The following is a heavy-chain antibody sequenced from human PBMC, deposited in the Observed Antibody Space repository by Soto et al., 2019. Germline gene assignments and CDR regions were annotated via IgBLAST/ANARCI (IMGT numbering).Heavy chain of an antibody. D-gene: IGHD3-10*01. J-gene: IGHJ4*02. CDR3: ARRPLTGNSGRGFCDY. Sequence: QLQLQESGPGLVKPSETLSLTCAVSGGSISSGNHCWAWIRQPPGKGLEWIGSIYYSGDTYSNPSLKSRVTMCVDTSKNRFSLKLSSEPAADTAVYYCARRPLTGNSGRGFCDYWGQGTLVTVSS. CDR1: GGSISSGNHC. CDR2: IYYSGDT. V-gene: IGHV4-39*01.